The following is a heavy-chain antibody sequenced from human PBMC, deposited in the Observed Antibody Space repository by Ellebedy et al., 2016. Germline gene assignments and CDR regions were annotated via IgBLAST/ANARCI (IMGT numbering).Heavy chain of an antibody. CDR1: GFTFDDYA. V-gene: IGHV3-9*01. CDR3: ARDPDVDTAMVFDY. CDR2: ISWNSGSI. J-gene: IGHJ4*02. D-gene: IGHD5-18*01. Sequence: GGSLRLXXAASGFTFDDYAMHWVRQAPGKGLEWVSGISWNSGSIGYADSVKGRFTISRDNAKNSLYLQMNSLRAEDTAVYYCARDPDVDTAMVFDYWGQGTLVTVSS.